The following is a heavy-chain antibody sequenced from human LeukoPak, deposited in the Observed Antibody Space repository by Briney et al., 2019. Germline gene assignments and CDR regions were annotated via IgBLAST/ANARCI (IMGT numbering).Heavy chain of an antibody. J-gene: IGHJ4*02. CDR2: ISYDGSNK. V-gene: IGHV3-30*04. CDR1: GCTFSSCA. Sequence: GGSLRLSCAASGCTFSSCAMHWGRQAPGKGLEWVAVISYDGSNKYYADSVKGRFTISRDNSKNTLYLQMNSLRAEDTAVYYCARGLGDYFDYWGQGPLVTVSS. D-gene: IGHD3/OR15-3a*01. CDR3: ARGLGDYFDY.